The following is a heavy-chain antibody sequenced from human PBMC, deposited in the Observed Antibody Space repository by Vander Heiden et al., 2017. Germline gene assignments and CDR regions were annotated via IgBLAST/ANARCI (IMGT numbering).Heavy chain of an antibody. CDR3: AKAGPTGDYYSYYGMDV. V-gene: IGHV3-23*01. Sequence: EMQLLQPGGGLVQPVGSLRLSCVAFGFTLSRHARNWVRHAQGKGLECVSTIKGDNGNTYYSDSVKGRFTISRDNSKNTLYLQMHSLRAEDTAVYYCAKAGPTGDYYSYYGMDVWGQGTTVTVSS. CDR2: IKGDNGNT. CDR1: GFTLSRHA. J-gene: IGHJ6*02.